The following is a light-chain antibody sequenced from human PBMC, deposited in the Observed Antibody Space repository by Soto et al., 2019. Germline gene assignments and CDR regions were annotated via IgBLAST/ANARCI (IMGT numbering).Light chain of an antibody. CDR3: QQRSNWPIT. CDR2: GAS. V-gene: IGKV3D-20*02. Sequence: EIVLTQAPGTLSLSPGERATVSCRASQSVSSSYLAWYQQKPGQAPRLLIYGASSRATGIPARFSGSGSGTEFTLTISSLQSEDFAVYYCQQRSNWPITFGQGTRLEIK. J-gene: IGKJ5*01. CDR1: QSVSSSY.